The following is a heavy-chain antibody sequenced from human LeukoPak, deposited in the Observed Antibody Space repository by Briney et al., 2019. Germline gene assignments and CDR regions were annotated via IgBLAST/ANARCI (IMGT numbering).Heavy chain of an antibody. CDR2: VSAYNGDI. CDR1: GYTFTKYG. J-gene: IGHJ3*02. V-gene: IGHV1-18*01. CDR3: ARESGSDAFDI. Sequence: ASVKVSCKASGYTFTKYGVSWVRQAPGQGLEWMGWVSAYNGDIKYAQRGKGRVTMTTDTSTSTVYMELRSLRSDDTAVYYCARESGSDAFDIWGQGTMVTVSS.